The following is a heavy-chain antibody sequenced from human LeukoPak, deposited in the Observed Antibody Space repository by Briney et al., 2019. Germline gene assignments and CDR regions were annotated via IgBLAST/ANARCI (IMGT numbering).Heavy chain of an antibody. V-gene: IGHV1-18*01. J-gene: IGHJ4*02. CDR2: ISAYNGNT. CDR3: ARGRWLHQKGGYFDY. CDR1: GYTFTSYG. D-gene: IGHD5-24*01. Sequence: GASVKVSCKASGYTFTSYGISWVRQAPGQGLEWMGWISAYNGNTNYAQKLQGRVTMTTDTSTSTAYMELRSLRSDDTAVYYCARGRWLHQKGGYFDYWGQGTLVTVSS.